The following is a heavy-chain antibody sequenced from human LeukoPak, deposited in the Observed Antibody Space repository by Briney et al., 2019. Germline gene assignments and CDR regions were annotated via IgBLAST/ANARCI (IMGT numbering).Heavy chain of an antibody. D-gene: IGHD3-10*01. Sequence: PGGSLRLSCAASGFNVSSYAMSWVRQAPGKGLEWVSPVSGSGGSTYYADSVKGRFTISRYNSKNTLYLQMNSLRAEDTAVYYCAKDLRTVRMVRGVDPYGLDVWGQGTTVTVSS. CDR1: GFNVSSYA. CDR3: AKDLRTVRMVRGVDPYGLDV. J-gene: IGHJ6*02. V-gene: IGHV3-23*01. CDR2: VSGSGGST.